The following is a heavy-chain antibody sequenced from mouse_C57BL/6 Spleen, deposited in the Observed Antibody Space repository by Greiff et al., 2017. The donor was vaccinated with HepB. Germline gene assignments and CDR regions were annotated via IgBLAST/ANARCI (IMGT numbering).Heavy chain of an antibody. CDR2: ISDGGSYT. V-gene: IGHV5-4*03. CDR1: GFTFSSYA. Sequence: DVKLVESGGGLVKPGGSLKLSCAASGFTFSSYAMSWVRQTPEKRLAWVATISDGGSYTYYPDNVKGRFTISRDNAKNNLYLQMSHLKSEDTAMYYCASAYYSNYVGWFAYWGQGTLVTVSA. CDR3: ASAYYSNYVGWFAY. J-gene: IGHJ3*01. D-gene: IGHD2-5*01.